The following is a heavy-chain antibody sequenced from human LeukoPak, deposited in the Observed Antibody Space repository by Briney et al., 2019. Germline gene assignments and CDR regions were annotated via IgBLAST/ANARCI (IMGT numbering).Heavy chain of an antibody. CDR1: GGSFSGYY. Sequence: SETLSLTCAVYGGSFSGYYWTWIRQPPGKGLEWIGEINHSGSTNYNPSLKSRVTISVDTSKNQFSLKLSSVTAADTAVYYCARGPTRMGSSSYYWGQGTLVTASS. CDR3: ARGPTRMGSSSYY. D-gene: IGHD6-6*01. CDR2: INHSGST. V-gene: IGHV4-34*01. J-gene: IGHJ4*02.